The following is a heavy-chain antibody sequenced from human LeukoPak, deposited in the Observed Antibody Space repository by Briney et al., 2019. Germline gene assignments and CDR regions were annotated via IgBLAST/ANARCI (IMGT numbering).Heavy chain of an antibody. CDR1: GGSISSSSYY. CDR2: IYYSGST. V-gene: IGHV4-39*07. Sequence: SETLSLTCTVSGGSISSSSYYWGWIRQPPGKGLEWIGSIYYSGSTYYNPSLKSRVTISVDTSKNQFSLKLSSVTAADTAVYYCARGLSLYRSSWAPDAFDIWGQGTMVTVSS. J-gene: IGHJ3*02. D-gene: IGHD6-13*01. CDR3: ARGLSLYRSSWAPDAFDI.